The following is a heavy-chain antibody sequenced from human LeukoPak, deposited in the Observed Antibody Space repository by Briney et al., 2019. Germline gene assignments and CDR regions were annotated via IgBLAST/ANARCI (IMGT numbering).Heavy chain of an antibody. Sequence: GGSLRLSCAASGFTFSSYAMHWVRQAPGKGLEWVAVISYDGSNKYYADSVKGRFTISRDNSKNTLYLQMNSLRAGDTAVYYCARGNRRNYYDSSGYAFDIWGQGTMVTVSS. CDR3: ARGNRRNYYDSSGYAFDI. D-gene: IGHD3-22*01. J-gene: IGHJ3*02. CDR2: ISYDGSNK. V-gene: IGHV3-30*04. CDR1: GFTFSSYA.